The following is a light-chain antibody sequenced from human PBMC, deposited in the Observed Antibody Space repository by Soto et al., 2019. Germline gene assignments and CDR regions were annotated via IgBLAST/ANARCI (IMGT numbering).Light chain of an antibody. CDR1: XSXXXSD. CDR3: QQYGTSPPT. V-gene: IGKV3-20*01. CDR2: GAS. Sequence: EVVLTQSPGXLXLSPGEXXXXXXRASXSXXXSDLAWYQQKPGQAPRLLISGASSRATGIPDRFSGSGSGTDFTLTISRLEPEDFAVFYCQQYGTSPPTFGQGTKVEI. J-gene: IGKJ1*01.